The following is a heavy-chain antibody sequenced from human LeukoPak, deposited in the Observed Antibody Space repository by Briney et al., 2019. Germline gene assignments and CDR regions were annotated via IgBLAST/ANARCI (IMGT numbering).Heavy chain of an antibody. CDR2: TSDRGDYT. J-gene: IGHJ4*02. Sequence: GGSLRLSCAASGFTFTSYSMSWVRQAPGKGLEWVSGTSDRGDYTYYADSVKGRFTISRDNSKNTLYLQMNSLRAEDTDLYFCAKKAQYNGNYPLDYWGQGTLVTVSS. D-gene: IGHD1-26*01. CDR1: GFTFTSYS. V-gene: IGHV3-23*01. CDR3: AKKAQYNGNYPLDY.